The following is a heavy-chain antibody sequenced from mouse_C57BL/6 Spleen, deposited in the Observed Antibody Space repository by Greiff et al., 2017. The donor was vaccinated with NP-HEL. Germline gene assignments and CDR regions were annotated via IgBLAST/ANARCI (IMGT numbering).Heavy chain of an antibody. J-gene: IGHJ4*01. CDR1: GYTFTSYW. V-gene: IGHV1-53*01. CDR3: ERGGRPYYGYDGPDYYAMDY. D-gene: IGHD2-9*01. Sequence: QVQLQQPGTELVKPGASVKLSCKASGYTFTSYWMHWVKQRPGQGLEWIGNINPSNGGTNYNEKFKSKATLTVDKSSSTAYMQLSSLTSEDSAVYYCERGGRPYYGYDGPDYYAMDYWGQGTSVTVSS. CDR2: INPSNGGT.